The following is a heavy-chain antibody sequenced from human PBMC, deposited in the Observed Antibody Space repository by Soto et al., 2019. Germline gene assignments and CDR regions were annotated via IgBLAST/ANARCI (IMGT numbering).Heavy chain of an antibody. Sequence: LRLSCTPSGFTFGAYAMNWFRQAPGKGLEWVGFLRSKAYGGTTEYAASVKGRFTISRDDSKSIAYLQMNSLKTEDTAVYYCSRAPDYRNYVYYGMDVWGQGTTVTVSS. J-gene: IGHJ6*02. V-gene: IGHV3-49*03. CDR3: SRAPDYRNYVYYGMDV. CDR1: GFTFGAYA. CDR2: LRSKAYGGTT. D-gene: IGHD4-4*01.